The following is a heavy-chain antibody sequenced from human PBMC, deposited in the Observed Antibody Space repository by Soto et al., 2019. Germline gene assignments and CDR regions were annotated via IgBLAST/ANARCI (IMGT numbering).Heavy chain of an antibody. CDR1: GYAFTTYG. V-gene: IGHV1-18*01. CDR3: ARGRYGDY. J-gene: IGHJ4*02. Sequence: VHLVQSGAEVKKPGASVKVSCKGSGYAFTTYGITWVRQAPGQGLEWMGWISAHNGNTNYAQKLQGRVTVTRDTSTSTAYMELRSLRSDHTAVYYCARGRYGDYWGQGALVTVSS. D-gene: IGHD1-1*01. CDR2: ISAHNGNT.